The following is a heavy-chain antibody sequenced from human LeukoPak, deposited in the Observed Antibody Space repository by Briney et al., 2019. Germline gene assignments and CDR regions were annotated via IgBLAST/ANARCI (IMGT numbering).Heavy chain of an antibody. CDR1: GGSISSSSYY. D-gene: IGHD5-18*01. Sequence: NPSETLSLTCTVSGGSISSSSYYWGWIRQPPGKGLEWIGSIYYSGSTYYSPSLKSRVTISVDTSKNQFSLKLSSVTAADTAVYYCARRGYSYGYGYWGQGTLVTVSS. CDR2: IYYSGST. CDR3: ARRGYSYGYGY. V-gene: IGHV4-39*07. J-gene: IGHJ4*02.